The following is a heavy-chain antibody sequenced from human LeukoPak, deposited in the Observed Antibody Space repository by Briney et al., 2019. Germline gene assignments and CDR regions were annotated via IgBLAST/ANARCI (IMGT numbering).Heavy chain of an antibody. Sequence: GASVKVSCKASGYTFTGYYMHWVRQAPGQGLEWMGWINPNSGGTNYAQKLQGRVTMTTDTSTSTAYMELRSLRSDDTAVYYCARIASIAVAELDYWGQGTLVTVSS. D-gene: IGHD6-19*01. J-gene: IGHJ4*02. CDR3: ARIASIAVAELDY. CDR2: INPNSGGT. V-gene: IGHV1-2*02. CDR1: GYTFTGYY.